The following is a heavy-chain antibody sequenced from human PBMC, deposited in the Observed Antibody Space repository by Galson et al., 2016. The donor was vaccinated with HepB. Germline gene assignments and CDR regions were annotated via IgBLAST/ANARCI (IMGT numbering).Heavy chain of an antibody. Sequence: TLSLTCTVSGGSISSGGYHWSWIRQHPGKGLEWIGYIYYGETTYYNPSLKSRLTLFTDTSNNQFSLKPRSVTAADTAVYYCAKGWGAIRGVGTWFDSWGQGTLVTVSS. J-gene: IGHJ5*01. D-gene: IGHD3-10*01. V-gene: IGHV4-31*03. CDR2: IYYGETT. CDR3: AKGWGAIRGVGTWFDS. CDR1: GGSISSGGYH.